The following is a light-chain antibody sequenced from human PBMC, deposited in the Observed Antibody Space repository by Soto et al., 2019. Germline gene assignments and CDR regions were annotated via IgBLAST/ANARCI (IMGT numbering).Light chain of an antibody. CDR2: DVS. CDR3: SSYTSSSAHYV. V-gene: IGLV2-14*01. CDR1: SSEFGAYNY. J-gene: IGLJ1*01. Sequence: QSVLTQPAYVSGSPRQSITISCTGTSSEFGAYNYVSWYQQLPGKAPQLMIYDVSNRPSGVSNRFSGSKSGNTAFLTIFGLQSEDEADYYCSSYTSSSAHYVFGTGTKVTVL.